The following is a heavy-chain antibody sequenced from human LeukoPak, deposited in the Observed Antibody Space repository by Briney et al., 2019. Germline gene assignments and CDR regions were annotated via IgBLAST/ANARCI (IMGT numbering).Heavy chain of an antibody. V-gene: IGHV3-23*01. Sequence: GGSLRLSCAASGFTFSSYAMSWVRLAPGKGLEWVSGISGSGVGTFYADSVRGRFTISRDNAKNSLYLQMNSLRAEDTAVYYCARDDPGGEPNYFDYWGQGTLVTVSS. CDR1: GFTFSSYA. D-gene: IGHD1-14*01. CDR3: ARDDPGGEPNYFDY. CDR2: ISGSGVGT. J-gene: IGHJ4*02.